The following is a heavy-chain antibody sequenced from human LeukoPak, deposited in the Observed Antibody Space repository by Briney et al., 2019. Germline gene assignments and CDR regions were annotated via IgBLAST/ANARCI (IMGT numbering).Heavy chain of an antibody. CDR1: GFTFSSYA. Sequence: GGSLRLSCAASGFTFSSYAMTWVRQAPGKGLEWVSTIGGSGGTTYYADSVKGRFTISRDNSKNTLYLQMDTLGAEDTAVYYCAKGYSSGWYRGNYFDSWGQGTLVTVSS. CDR2: IGGSGGTT. J-gene: IGHJ4*02. V-gene: IGHV3-23*01. CDR3: AKGYSSGWYRGNYFDS. D-gene: IGHD6-19*01.